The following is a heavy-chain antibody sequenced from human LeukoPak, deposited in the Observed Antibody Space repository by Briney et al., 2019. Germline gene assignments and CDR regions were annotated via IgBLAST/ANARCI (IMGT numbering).Heavy chain of an antibody. CDR1: GGTINSSNYY. D-gene: IGHD4-23*01. CDR3: ARTPFSVVTPYFDY. Sequence: SETLSLTCTVSGGTINSSNYYWGWIRQPPGKGLEWIGYIYKSGSTNYIPSLKSRVTISVDTSKQQFSLKLSSVTAADTAVYYCARTPFSVVTPYFDYWGQGTLVTVSS. J-gene: IGHJ4*02. CDR2: IYKSGST. V-gene: IGHV4-61*05.